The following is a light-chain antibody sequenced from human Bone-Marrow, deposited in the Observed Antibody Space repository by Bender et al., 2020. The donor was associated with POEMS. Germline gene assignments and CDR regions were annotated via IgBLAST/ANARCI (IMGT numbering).Light chain of an antibody. CDR3: TSYALGDILL. J-gene: IGLJ2*01. Sequence: QSALTQPASVSGSPGQSITISCTGTSNDIGSYALVSWYQQHPDKAPKLIIYGVTERPSGVSYRFSGSRSDNTASLTVSGLQTEDESDYFCTSYALGDILLFGGGTKLTVL. V-gene: IGLV2-14*02. CDR2: GVT. CDR1: SNDIGSYAL.